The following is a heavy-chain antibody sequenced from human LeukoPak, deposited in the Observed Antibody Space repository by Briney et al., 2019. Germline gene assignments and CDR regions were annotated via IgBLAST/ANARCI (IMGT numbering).Heavy chain of an antibody. CDR3: VREGRYGDYEGY. CDR2: IYSSGST. D-gene: IGHD4-17*01. Sequence: SETLSLTCTVSGGSLSSYYWSWIRQPAGKGLEWIGRIYSSGSTNYNPSLKSRVTMSVDTSKNQFSLNLNSVTVADTAVYYCVREGRYGDYEGYWGQGTLVTVSS. CDR1: GGSLSSYY. J-gene: IGHJ4*02. V-gene: IGHV4-4*07.